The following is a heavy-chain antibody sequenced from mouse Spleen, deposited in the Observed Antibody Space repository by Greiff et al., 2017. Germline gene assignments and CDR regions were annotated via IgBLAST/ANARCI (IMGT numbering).Heavy chain of an antibody. CDR1: GFTFSSYA. CDR3: ARRVDYGDYLDY. Sequence: DVMLVESGGGLVKPGGSLTLSCAASGFTFSSYAMSWVRQTPEKRLEWVAAINSNGGSTYYPDTVKDRFTISRDNAKNTLYLQMSSLRSEDTALYYGARRVDYGDYLDYWGQGTTLTVSS. V-gene: IGHV5-6-2*01. J-gene: IGHJ2*01. D-gene: IGHD1-1*02. CDR2: INSNGGST.